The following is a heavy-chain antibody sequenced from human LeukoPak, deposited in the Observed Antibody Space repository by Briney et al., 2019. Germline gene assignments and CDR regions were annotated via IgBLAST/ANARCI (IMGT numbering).Heavy chain of an antibody. CDR3: AGVGGTIWFGNWFDP. D-gene: IGHD3-10*01. CDR2: INPNSGGT. V-gene: IGHV1-2*02. Sequence: ASVEVSCKASGYTFTGYYMHWVRQAPGQGLEWMGWINPNSGGTNYAQKFQGRVTMTRDTSISTAYMELSRLRSDDTAVYYCAGVGGTIWFGNWFDPWGQGTLVTVSS. J-gene: IGHJ5*02. CDR1: GYTFTGYY.